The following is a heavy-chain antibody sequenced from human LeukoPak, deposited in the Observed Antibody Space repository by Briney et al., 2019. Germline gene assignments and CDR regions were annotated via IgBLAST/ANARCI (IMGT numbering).Heavy chain of an antibody. D-gene: IGHD5-24*01. CDR3: PKTFEVRGWLQFSRRSDAFDI. V-gene: IGHV4-39*07. CDR2: IYYSGST. J-gene: IGHJ3*02. CDR1: GGSISSSSYY. Sequence: PSETLSLTCTVSGGSISSSSYYWGWIRQPPGKGLEWIGSIYYSGSTYYNPSLKSRVTISVDTSRNQFSLKLSSVTAADTAVYYCPKTFEVRGWLQFSRRSDAFDIWGQGTMVTVSS.